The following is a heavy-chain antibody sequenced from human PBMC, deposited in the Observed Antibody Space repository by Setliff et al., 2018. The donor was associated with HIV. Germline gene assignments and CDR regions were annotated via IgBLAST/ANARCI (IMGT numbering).Heavy chain of an antibody. CDR2: IYSTDAT. CDR1: AVSIGGYS. Sequence: PSETLSLTCTVSAVSIGGYSWSWIRQSPGKGLEWIGSIYSTDATNHNPSLESRVTISVDKSKNQSSLKLNSVTAADTAVYYCARHGTWNSQRFHFDYWGQGTPVTV. D-gene: IGHD1-7*01. V-gene: IGHV4-4*09. J-gene: IGHJ4*02. CDR3: ARHGTWNSQRFHFDY.